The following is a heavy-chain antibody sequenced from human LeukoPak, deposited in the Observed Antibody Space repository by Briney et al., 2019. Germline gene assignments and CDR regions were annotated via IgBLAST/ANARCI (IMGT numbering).Heavy chain of an antibody. J-gene: IGHJ4*02. CDR2: IYYSGST. CDR3: ARDPSSSGSYCDY. D-gene: IGHD3-10*01. Sequence: SETLSLTCTVSGGSISSYYWSWIRQPPGKGLEWIGYIYYSGSTNYNPSLKSRVTISVDTSKNQFSLKLSSVTAADTAVYYCARDPSSSGSYCDYWGQGTLVTVSS. CDR1: GGSISSYY. V-gene: IGHV4-59*01.